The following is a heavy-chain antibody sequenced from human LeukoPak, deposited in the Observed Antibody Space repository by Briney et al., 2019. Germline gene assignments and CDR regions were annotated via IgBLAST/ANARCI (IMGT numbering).Heavy chain of an antibody. CDR3: ARSHGLY. Sequence: SETLSLTCTVSADSFSGYLWAWIRHPPGKGLEWIGYVSDSGSTNYNPSLNSRPSISLDTAKNQFSLKLRSVTAADTAVYYCARSHGLYWGQGTLVTVSS. CDR1: ADSFSGYL. CDR2: VSDSGST. J-gene: IGHJ4*02. V-gene: IGHV4-59*01.